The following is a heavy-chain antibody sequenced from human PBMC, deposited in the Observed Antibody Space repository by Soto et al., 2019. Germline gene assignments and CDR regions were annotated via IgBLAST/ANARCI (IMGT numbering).Heavy chain of an antibody. Sequence: GXSVKGSCKASGYTFTGYYMHWVRQAPGQGLEWMGWINPNSGGTNYAQKFQGRVTMTRDTSISTAYMELSRLRSDDTAVYYCACITMVRGVTAMDYWGQGTLVTAPQ. CDR2: INPNSGGT. J-gene: IGHJ4*02. D-gene: IGHD3-10*01. CDR1: GYTFTGYY. CDR3: ACITMVRGVTAMDY. V-gene: IGHV1-2*02.